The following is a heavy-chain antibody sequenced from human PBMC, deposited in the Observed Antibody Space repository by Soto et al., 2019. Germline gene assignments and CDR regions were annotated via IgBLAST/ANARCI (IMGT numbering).Heavy chain of an antibody. V-gene: IGHV3-30*18. J-gene: IGHJ4*02. D-gene: IGHD3-22*01. Sequence: GGSLRLSCAASGFTFSSYGMHWVRQAPGKGLEWVAVISYDGSNKYYADSVKGRFTISRDNSKNTLYLQMNSLRAEDTAVYYCAKDGGSGYPFDYWGQGTLVTVYS. CDR1: GFTFSSYG. CDR2: ISYDGSNK. CDR3: AKDGGSGYPFDY.